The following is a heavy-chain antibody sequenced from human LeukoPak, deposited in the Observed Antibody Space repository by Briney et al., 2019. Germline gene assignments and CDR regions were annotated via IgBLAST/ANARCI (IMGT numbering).Heavy chain of an antibody. D-gene: IGHD5-18*01. CDR1: GFAFYNYA. CDR2: ISGSGDSA. V-gene: IGHV3-23*01. CDR3: ASQTRMQLWGYFDL. J-gene: IGHJ4*02. Sequence: GGSLRLSCAASGFAFYNYAMSWVRQAPGKGLELVSGISGSGDSAYYTDSVKGRFTISRDSSKNTLYLQMSNLTAEDTAVYHCASQTRMQLWGYFDLWGQGALVIVSS.